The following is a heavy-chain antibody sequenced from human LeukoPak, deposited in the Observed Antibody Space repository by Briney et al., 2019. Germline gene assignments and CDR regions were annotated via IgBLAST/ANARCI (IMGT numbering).Heavy chain of an antibody. J-gene: IGHJ4*02. CDR2: IVVGSGNT. D-gene: IGHD4-17*01. CDR1: GFTFTSSA. Sequence: SVKVSCKASGFTFTSSALQWVRQARGHRLEGIGWIVVGSGNTNYAQKFQERVTITRDMSTSTAYIELSSLRSEDTAVYYCAADPYDYGDYVLGYWGQGTLVTVSS. V-gene: IGHV1-58*01. CDR3: AADPYDYGDYVLGY.